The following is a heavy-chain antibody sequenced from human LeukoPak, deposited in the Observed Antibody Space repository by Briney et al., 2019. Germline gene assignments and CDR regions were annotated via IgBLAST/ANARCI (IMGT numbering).Heavy chain of an antibody. V-gene: IGHV4-30-4*01. J-gene: IGHJ4*02. CDR1: GGSISSGDYY. D-gene: IGHD6-13*01. CDR2: IYYSGST. Sequence: SQTLSPTCTVSGGSISSGDYYWSWIRQPPGKGLEWIGYIYYSGSTYYNPSLKSRVTISVDTSKNQFSLKLSSVTAADTAVYYCARIPRYSSSWYGGDYWGQGTLVTVSS. CDR3: ARIPRYSSSWYGGDY.